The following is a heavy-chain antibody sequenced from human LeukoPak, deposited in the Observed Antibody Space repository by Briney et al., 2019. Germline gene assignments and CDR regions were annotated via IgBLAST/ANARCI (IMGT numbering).Heavy chain of an antibody. CDR3: ARGRGSLTY. CDR2: FYDTRSP. CDR1: GGSISLYY. D-gene: IGHD3-10*01. Sequence: SETLSLTCTVSGGSISLYYWSWIRQPPGKGLEWIGYFYDTRSPKYNPSLERRVTISVDMSRNRFSLNLTSVTAADTAVYYCARGRGSLTYWGQGTLATVSS. J-gene: IGHJ4*02. V-gene: IGHV4-59*01.